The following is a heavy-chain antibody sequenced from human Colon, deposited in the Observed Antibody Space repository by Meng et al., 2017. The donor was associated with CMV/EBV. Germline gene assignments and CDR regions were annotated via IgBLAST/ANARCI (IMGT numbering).Heavy chain of an antibody. D-gene: IGHD4-11*01. V-gene: IGHV1-69*10. J-gene: IGHJ5*01. CDR2: IIPIIGVT. Sequence: SVKVSCKASGTTFSSHGLSWVRQAPGQGLEWVGGIIPIIGVTNYAQKFQGRVTMTADRSTNTAYMELSSLRPEDTAVYYCARLLGVTPERNSKYCDSWGQGTLVTVSS. CDR3: ARLLGVTPERNSKYCDS. CDR1: GTTFSSHG.